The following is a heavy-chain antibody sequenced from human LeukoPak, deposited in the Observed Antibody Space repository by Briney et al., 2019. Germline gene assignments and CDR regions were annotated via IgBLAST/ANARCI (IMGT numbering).Heavy chain of an antibody. CDR1: GFTFSSYA. CDR3: ATTGYSSRNY. Sequence: GGSLRLSCAASGFTFSSYAMGWVRQAPGKGLEWVSAISGNGDTYYADSVKGRFTISRDNSKNTLYLQMNSLRAEDTAVYYCATTGYSSRNYWGQGTLVTVSS. D-gene: IGHD6-13*01. J-gene: IGHJ4*02. V-gene: IGHV3-23*01. CDR2: ISGNGDT.